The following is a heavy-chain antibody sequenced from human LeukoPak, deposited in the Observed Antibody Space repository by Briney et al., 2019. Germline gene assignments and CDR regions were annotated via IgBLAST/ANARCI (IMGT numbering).Heavy chain of an antibody. Sequence: PGGSLRLSCAASGFTFSSYAMSWVRQAPGKGLEWVSAISGSGGSTYYADSVKGRFTISRDNSKNTLYLQMNSLRAEDTAVYYCAKLHYDSSGYYLDYWGQGTLVTVSS. CDR3: AKLHYDSSGYYLDY. CDR1: GFTFSSYA. D-gene: IGHD3-22*01. CDR2: ISGSGGST. V-gene: IGHV3-23*01. J-gene: IGHJ4*02.